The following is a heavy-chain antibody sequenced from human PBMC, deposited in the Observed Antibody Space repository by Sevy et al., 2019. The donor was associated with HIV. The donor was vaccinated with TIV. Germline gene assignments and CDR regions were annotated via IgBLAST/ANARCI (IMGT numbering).Heavy chain of an antibody. D-gene: IGHD3-22*01. CDR3: ARDRYYDASGYYYYYYGMDV. CDR1: ALSVSDNY. Sequence: GGSLRLSCAASALSVSDNYMNWVRQAPGKGLELVSVIYSDGRTYYADSVKGRFTISRDNSKNTLYLHMNNLRPEDTAVYYCARDRYYDASGYYYYYYGMDVWGQGTTVTVSS. V-gene: IGHV3-66*01. CDR2: IYSDGRT. J-gene: IGHJ6*02.